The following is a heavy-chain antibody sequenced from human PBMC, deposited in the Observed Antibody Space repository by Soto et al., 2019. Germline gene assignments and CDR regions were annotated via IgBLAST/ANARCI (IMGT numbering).Heavy chain of an antibody. CDR1: GYTFTSYG. CDR3: ARGRDCISTSCYAGWFDP. CDR2: ISAYNGNT. Sequence: GASVKVSCKASGYTFTSYGISWVRQAPGQGLEWMGWISAYNGNTNYAQKLQGRVTMTTDTSTSTAYMELRSLRSDDTAVYYCARGRDCISTSCYAGWFDPWGQGTLVTVSS. V-gene: IGHV1-18*01. D-gene: IGHD2-2*01. J-gene: IGHJ5*02.